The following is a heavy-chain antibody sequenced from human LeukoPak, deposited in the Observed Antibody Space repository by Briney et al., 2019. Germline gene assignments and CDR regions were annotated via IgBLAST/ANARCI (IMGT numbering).Heavy chain of an antibody. CDR1: GFTFSNYW. V-gene: IGHV3-23*01. CDR2: ISAGGTST. D-gene: IGHD1-26*01. Sequence: GGSLRLSCAGSGFTFSNYWMTWVRQAPGKGLEWVSVISAGGTSTFYADSVKGRFTISRDNSKDTLYLQMNSLRAEDTAVYYCAKKLYSGSNPVDYWGQGTLVTVSS. J-gene: IGHJ4*02. CDR3: AKKLYSGSNPVDY.